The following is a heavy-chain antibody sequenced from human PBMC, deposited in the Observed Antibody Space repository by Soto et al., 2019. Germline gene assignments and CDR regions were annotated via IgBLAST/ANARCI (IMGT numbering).Heavy chain of an antibody. Sequence: GGSLRLSCEASGFTFSSYWMSWVRQAPGKGLEWVANIKQDGSEKDYVNSVKGRFTISRDNAKNSLYLQMNSLRAEDTAVYYCARERGSYYYYYMDVWGKGTTVTVSS. J-gene: IGHJ6*03. CDR2: IKQDGSEK. V-gene: IGHV3-7*03. D-gene: IGHD1-26*01. CDR3: ARERGSYYYYYMDV. CDR1: GFTFSSYW.